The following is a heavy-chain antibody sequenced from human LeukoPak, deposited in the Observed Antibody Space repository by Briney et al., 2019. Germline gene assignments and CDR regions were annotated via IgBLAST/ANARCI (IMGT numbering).Heavy chain of an antibody. CDR3: ARGRGGSGWYNDAFDI. J-gene: IGHJ3*02. CDR2: ISYDGSNK. D-gene: IGHD6-19*01. V-gene: IGHV3-30-3*01. CDR1: GFTFSSYA. Sequence: GGSLRLSCAASGFTFSSYAMHWVRQAPGKGLEWVAVISYDGSNKYYADSVKGRFTISRDNSKNTLYLQMNSLRAEDTAVYYCARGRGGSGWYNDAFDIWGQGTMVTVSS.